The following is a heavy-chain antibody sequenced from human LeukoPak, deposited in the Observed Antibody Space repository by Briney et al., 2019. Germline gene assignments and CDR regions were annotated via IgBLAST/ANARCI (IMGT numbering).Heavy chain of an antibody. CDR1: GGSISSSSYY. CDR3: ASSEQQLVNHYWYFDL. D-gene: IGHD6-13*01. J-gene: IGHJ2*01. CDR2: IYYSGST. Sequence: SATLSLTCTVSGGSISSSSYYWGWIRQPPGKGLEWIGSIYYSGSTYYNPSLKSRVTISVDTSKNQFSLKLSSVTAADTAVYYCASSEQQLVNHYWYFDLWGRGTLVTVSS. V-gene: IGHV4-39*07.